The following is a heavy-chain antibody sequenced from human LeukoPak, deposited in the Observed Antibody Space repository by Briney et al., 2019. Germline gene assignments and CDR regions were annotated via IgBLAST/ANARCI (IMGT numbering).Heavy chain of an antibody. CDR2: INPDSGGT. J-gene: IGHJ4*02. CDR1: GYTFTGYY. CDR3: ARDFRRIVATTNYYFDY. D-gene: IGHD5-12*01. V-gene: IGHV1-2*02. Sequence: ASVKVSCKASGYTFTGYYMHWVRQAPGQGLEWMGWINPDSGGTNYAQKFQGRVTMTRDTSISTAYMELSRLRSDDTAVYYCARDFRRIVATTNYYFDYWGQETLVTVSS.